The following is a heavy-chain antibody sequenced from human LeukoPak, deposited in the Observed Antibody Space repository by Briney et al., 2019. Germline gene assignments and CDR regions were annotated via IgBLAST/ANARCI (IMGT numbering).Heavy chain of an antibody. CDR1: GFTFSSYG. V-gene: IGHV3-30*18. Sequence: GGSLRLSCAASGFTFSSYGMHWVRQAPGKGLEWVAVISYDGSNKYYADSVKGRFTISRDNSKNTLYLQMNSLRAEDTAVYYCAKDIDYGDYINGYYYYGMAVWGQGTTVTVSS. CDR3: AKDIDYGDYINGYYYYGMAV. D-gene: IGHD4-17*01. CDR2: ISYDGSNK. J-gene: IGHJ6*02.